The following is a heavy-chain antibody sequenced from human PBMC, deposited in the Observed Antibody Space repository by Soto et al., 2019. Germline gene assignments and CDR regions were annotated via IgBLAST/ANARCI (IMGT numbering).Heavy chain of an antibody. J-gene: IGHJ4*02. D-gene: IGHD2-21*02. Sequence: GASVTVSCKASGYTFTSYAMHGVRLAPGQRLEWMGWINAGNGNTKYSQKFQGRVTITRDTSASTAYMELSSLRSEDTAVYYCARSIVVVTALDYWGQGTLVTVSS. CDR3: ARSIVVVTALDY. CDR1: GYTFTSYA. CDR2: INAGNGNT. V-gene: IGHV1-3*01.